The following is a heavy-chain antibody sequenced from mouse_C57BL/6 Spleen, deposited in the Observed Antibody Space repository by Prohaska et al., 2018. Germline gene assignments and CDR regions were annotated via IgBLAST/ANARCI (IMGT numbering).Heavy chain of an antibody. V-gene: IGHV1-50*01. Sequence: QVQLQQPGAELVKPGASVKLSCKASCYPFTSYWMQWVKQRPGQGLEWIGEIDPSDSYTNYNQKFKGKATLTVDKSSSTAYIQFSSLRCEYAASSCIEGEYMDSSSWRLAYWRQPSLVAVSA. CDR3: EGEYMDSSSWRLAY. J-gene: IGHJ3*01. CDR1: CYPFTSYW. CDR2: IDPSDSYT. D-gene: IGHD1-1*01.